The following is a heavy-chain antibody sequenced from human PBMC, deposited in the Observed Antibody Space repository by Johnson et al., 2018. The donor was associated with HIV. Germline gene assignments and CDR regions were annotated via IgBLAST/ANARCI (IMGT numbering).Heavy chain of an antibody. J-gene: IGHJ3*02. V-gene: IGHV3-7*01. CDR2: IKQDGSEK. D-gene: IGHD5-18*01. CDR1: GFTFSSYA. Sequence: GVVQPGRSLRLSCAASGFTFSSYAMHWVRQAPGKGLEWVANIKQDGSEKYYVDSVKGRFTISRDHAKNSLYLQMNSLRAEDTAVYYCARDWGTIQLWSSGAFDIWGQGTMVTVSS. CDR3: ARDWGTIQLWSSGAFDI.